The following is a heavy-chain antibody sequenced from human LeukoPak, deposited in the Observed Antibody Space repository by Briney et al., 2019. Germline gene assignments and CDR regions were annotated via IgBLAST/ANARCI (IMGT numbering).Heavy chain of an antibody. V-gene: IGHV1-69-2*01. CDR3: ATLQGIFGVVRDTFDI. D-gene: IGHD3-3*01. CDR2: VDPEDGET. Sequence: ASVKISCKASGYTFTDYYMHWVQQAPGKGLEWMRLVDPEDGETIYAEKFQGRVTITADTSTDTAYMELSSLRSEDTAVYYCATLQGIFGVVRDTFDIWGQGTMVTVSS. CDR1: GYTFTDYY. J-gene: IGHJ3*02.